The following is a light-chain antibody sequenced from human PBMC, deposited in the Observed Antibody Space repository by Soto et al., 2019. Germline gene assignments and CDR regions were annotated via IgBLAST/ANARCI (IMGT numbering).Light chain of an antibody. V-gene: IGKV3-20*01. J-gene: IGKJ1*01. CDR3: HHFDRSRWT. CDR1: QSISSSY. CDR2: GAS. Sequence: LRTLSPDSLCLFQGERAALSCRASQSISSSYLAWYQQKPGQAPRLLIYGASSRATGIPDRFSGSGSTAYFISLISRLADEDAVPYYYHHFDRSRWTFGEGTKVDIK.